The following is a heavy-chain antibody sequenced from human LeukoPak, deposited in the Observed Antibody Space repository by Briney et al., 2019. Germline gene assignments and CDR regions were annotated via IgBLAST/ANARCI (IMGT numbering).Heavy chain of an antibody. D-gene: IGHD6-13*01. Sequence: PSETLSLTCTVSGGSISSYYWSWIRQPAGKGLEWIGRIYTSGSTNYNPSLKSRVTISVDTSKNQFSLKLSSVTAADTAVYYCAREYSSSWPGGDWFDPWGQGTLVTVSS. CDR3: AREYSSSWPGGDWFDP. CDR2: IYTSGST. J-gene: IGHJ5*02. V-gene: IGHV4-4*07. CDR1: GGSISSYY.